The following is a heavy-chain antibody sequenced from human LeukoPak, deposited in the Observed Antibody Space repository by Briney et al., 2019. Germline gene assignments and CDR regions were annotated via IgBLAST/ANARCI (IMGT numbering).Heavy chain of an antibody. CDR3: ARVSYYDSSGNRGAFDY. J-gene: IGHJ4*02. V-gene: IGHV4-34*01. Sequence: PSETLSLTCAVYGGSFSGYYWSWTRQPPGKGLEWIGEINHSGSTNYNPSLKSRVTISVDTSKNQFSLKLSSVTAADTAVYYCARVSYYDSSGNRGAFDYWGQGTLVTVSS. CDR2: INHSGST. CDR1: GGSFSGYY. D-gene: IGHD3-22*01.